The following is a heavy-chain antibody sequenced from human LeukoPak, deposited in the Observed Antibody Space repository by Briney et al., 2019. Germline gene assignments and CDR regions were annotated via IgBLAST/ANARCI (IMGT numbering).Heavy chain of an antibody. CDR3: ARRLTQYDCFDP. CDR1: GDSVSSNSVT. Sequence: SQTLSLTCAISGDSVSSNSVTWNWIRQSPSRGLEWLGRTYYRSTWYNDYAVSVRGRITVNPDTSKNQFSLHMNSVTPEDTAVYYCARRLTQYDCFDPWGQGILVTVSS. D-gene: IGHD2-2*01. J-gene: IGHJ5*02. CDR2: TYYRSTWYN. V-gene: IGHV6-1*01.